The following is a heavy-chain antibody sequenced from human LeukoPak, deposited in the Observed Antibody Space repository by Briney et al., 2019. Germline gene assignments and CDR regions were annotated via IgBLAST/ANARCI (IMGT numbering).Heavy chain of an antibody. CDR1: GFPFSSYA. V-gene: IGHV3-23*01. J-gene: IGHJ4*02. Sequence: PGGSLSLSCVASGFPFSSYAMSRVRQAPGKGLEWVSYITSSRGDTYYADSVKGRFTISRDNSKNTLYLQMNSLRGEDTAVYYCAKDEQGDYLHSCFDDWGQGTLLTVSS. CDR2: ITSSRGDT. CDR3: AKDEQGDYLHSCFDD. D-gene: IGHD2/OR15-2a*01.